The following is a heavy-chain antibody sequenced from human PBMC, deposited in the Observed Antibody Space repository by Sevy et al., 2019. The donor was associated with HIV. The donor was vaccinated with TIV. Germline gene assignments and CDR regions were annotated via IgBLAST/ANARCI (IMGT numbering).Heavy chain of an antibody. Sequence: GGSLRLSCTASGFTFSRYGMHWVRQAPGRGLEWVAVIWYAGSNKYYADSVKGRFTVSRDNCKNTVYLQLNSLRAEDTAIYYCARDQWLREPATDYWGQGTLVTVSS. D-gene: IGHD5-18*01. CDR1: GFTFSRYG. J-gene: IGHJ4*02. CDR3: ARDQWLREPATDY. CDR2: IWYAGSNK. V-gene: IGHV3-33*08.